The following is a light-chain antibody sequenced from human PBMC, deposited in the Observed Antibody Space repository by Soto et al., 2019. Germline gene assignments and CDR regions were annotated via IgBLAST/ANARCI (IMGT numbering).Light chain of an antibody. Sequence: DVVMTQSPLSLPVTLGQPASISCKSSQSLVYSDGNTYLNWFQQRPGQSPRRLIYKVSNRDSGVPDRFSGSGSGTDFTLKISRVEAEDVGVYYCMQGRHWPPITFGQGTRLEIK. CDR1: QSLVYSDGNTY. J-gene: IGKJ5*01. V-gene: IGKV2-30*01. CDR2: KVS. CDR3: MQGRHWPPIT.